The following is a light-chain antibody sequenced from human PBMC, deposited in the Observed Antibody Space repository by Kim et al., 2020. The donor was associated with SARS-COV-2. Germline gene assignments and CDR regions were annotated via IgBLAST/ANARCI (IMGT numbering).Light chain of an antibody. CDR3: QQSYSTTYT. CDR1: QNLDTF. V-gene: IGKV1-39*01. J-gene: IGKJ2*01. CDR2: AAS. Sequence: DIQMTQSPSSLSASVGDRVTMSCRASQNLDTFLNWYQMTPGKPPKLLIYAASRLQSGVPSRFSGSGSGTEFTLTISSLQPEDFATYFCQQSYSTTYTFGPGTKVDIK.